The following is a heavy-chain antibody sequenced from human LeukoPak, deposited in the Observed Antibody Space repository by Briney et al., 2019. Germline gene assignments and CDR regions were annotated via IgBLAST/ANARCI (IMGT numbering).Heavy chain of an antibody. CDR3: AKDLSGAADYYFEY. CDR1: GGSISSGGYY. V-gene: IGHV4-31*03. Sequence: SETLSLTCTVSGGSISSGGYYYTWIRQHPGKGLEYIGYIYYSGSTYYNPSLKSRVAMSVDTSKSQFSLKLSSVTAADTAVYYCAKDLSGAADYYFEYWGQGTLVTVSS. D-gene: IGHD6-19*01. CDR2: IYYSGST. J-gene: IGHJ4*02.